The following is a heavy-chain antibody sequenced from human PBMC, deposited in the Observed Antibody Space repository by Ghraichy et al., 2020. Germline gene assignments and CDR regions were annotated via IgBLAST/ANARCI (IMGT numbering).Heavy chain of an antibody. CDR3: AREVLGGYDLHYYYYMDV. J-gene: IGHJ6*03. Sequence: SETLSLTCTVSGGSISSYYWSWIRQPPGKGLEWIGYIYYSGSTNYNPSLKSRVTISVDTSKNQFSLKLSSVTAADTAVYYCAREVLGGYDLHYYYYMDVWGKGTTVTVSS. CDR2: IYYSGST. D-gene: IGHD5-12*01. CDR1: GGSISSYY. V-gene: IGHV4-59*01.